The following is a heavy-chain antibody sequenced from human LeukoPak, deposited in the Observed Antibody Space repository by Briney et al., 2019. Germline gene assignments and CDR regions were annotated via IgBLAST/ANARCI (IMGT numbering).Heavy chain of an antibody. CDR3: AKRGVVIRVILVGFHKEAYYFDS. CDR1: GITLSNYG. J-gene: IGHJ4*02. Sequence: GGSLRPSCAVSGITLSNYGMTWFRQAPGKGLEWVAGISDSGGSTNYADSVKGRFTISRDNPKNTLYLQMNSLRAEDTAVYFCAKRGVVIRVILVGFHKEAYYFDSWGQGAMVTVSS. D-gene: IGHD3-22*01. CDR2: ISDSGGST. V-gene: IGHV3-23*01.